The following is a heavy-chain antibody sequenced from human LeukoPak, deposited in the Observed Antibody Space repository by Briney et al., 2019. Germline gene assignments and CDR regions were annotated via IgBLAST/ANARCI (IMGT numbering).Heavy chain of an antibody. V-gene: IGHV3-30*03. J-gene: IGHJ4*02. Sequence: GGSLRLSCAASGFTFSSYGMHWVRQAPGKGLEWVAVISYDGSNKYYADSVKGRFTISRDNSKNTLYLQMNSLRAEDTAVYYCARDLGGSGYYGYWGQGTLLTVSS. CDR3: ARDLGGSGYYGY. D-gene: IGHD3-22*01. CDR1: GFTFSSYG. CDR2: ISYDGSNK.